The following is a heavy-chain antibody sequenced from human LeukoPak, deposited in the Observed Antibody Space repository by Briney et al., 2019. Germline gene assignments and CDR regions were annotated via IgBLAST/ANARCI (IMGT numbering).Heavy chain of an antibody. CDR2: ISSSSSYI. D-gene: IGHD3-9*01. J-gene: IGHJ4*02. V-gene: IGHV3-21*06. CDR3: ARGYFDWPEYYFDC. CDR1: GFTFSSYS. Sequence: GGSLRLSCAASGFTFSSYSMNWVRQAPGKGLEWVSSISSSSSYIYYADSVKGRFTISRDNAKNSMYLQMNSLRAEDTAVYYCARGYFDWPEYYFDCWGQGTLVTVSS.